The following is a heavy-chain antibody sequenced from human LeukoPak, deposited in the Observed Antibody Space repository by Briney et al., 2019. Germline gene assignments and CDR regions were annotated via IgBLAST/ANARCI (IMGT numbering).Heavy chain of an antibody. Sequence: GASVTVSCKASGYTFSNYYMHWVRQAPGQGPEWMGWINPKSGGTDYAQRFQGRVTMTRDTSISTAYMELSGLRSDDTAVYYCARDGVYSTNFDAFDIWGQGTMVTVSS. CDR3: ARDGVYSTNFDAFDI. CDR2: INPKSGGT. J-gene: IGHJ3*02. D-gene: IGHD6-13*01. V-gene: IGHV1-2*02. CDR1: GYTFSNYY.